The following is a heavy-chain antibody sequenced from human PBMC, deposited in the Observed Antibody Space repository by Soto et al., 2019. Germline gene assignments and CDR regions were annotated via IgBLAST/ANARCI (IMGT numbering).Heavy chain of an antibody. CDR2: IYYSGST. CDR3: ARVYYDFWSGYYRLYFDY. V-gene: IGHV4-39*07. J-gene: IGHJ4*02. Sequence: PSETLSLTCTVFGGSIRSSSYYWGWIRQPPGKGLEWIGSIYYSGSTYYNPSLKSRVTISVDTSKNQFSLKLSSVTAADTAVYYCARVYYDFWSGYYRLYFDYWGQGTLVTVSS. CDR1: GGSIRSSSYY. D-gene: IGHD3-3*01.